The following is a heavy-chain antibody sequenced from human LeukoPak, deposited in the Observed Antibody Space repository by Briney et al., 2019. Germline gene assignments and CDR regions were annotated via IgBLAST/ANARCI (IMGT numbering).Heavy chain of an antibody. Sequence: GGSLRLSCAASGFIFSSYAMSWVRQAPGKGLEWVSAISGSGGSTYYADSVKGRFTISRDNSKNTLYLQMNSLRAEDTAVYYCAIMGQALRFLEWLLHYWGQGTLVTVSS. CDR3: AIMGQALRFLEWLLHY. J-gene: IGHJ4*02. CDR2: ISGSGGST. D-gene: IGHD3-3*01. CDR1: GFIFSSYA. V-gene: IGHV3-23*01.